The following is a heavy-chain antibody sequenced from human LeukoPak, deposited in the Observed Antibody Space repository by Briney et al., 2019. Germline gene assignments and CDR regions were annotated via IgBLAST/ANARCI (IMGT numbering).Heavy chain of an antibody. Sequence: GGSLRLSCAASGFTFSSYWMSWVRQAPGKGLEWVANIKQDGSEKYYVDSVKGRFTISRDNAKNSLYLQMNSLRAEDTAVYYCAKDRAVSPYYGSGSYTFGGQGTLVTVSS. J-gene: IGHJ4*02. D-gene: IGHD3-10*01. CDR2: IKQDGSEK. CDR1: GFTFSSYW. V-gene: IGHV3-7*01. CDR3: AKDRAVSPYYGSGSYTF.